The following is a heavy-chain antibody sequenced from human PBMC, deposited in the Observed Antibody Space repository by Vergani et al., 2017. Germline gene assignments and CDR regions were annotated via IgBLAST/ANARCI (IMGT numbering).Heavy chain of an antibody. CDR3: ARDRDLCSRSTTSCHNWFDP. V-gene: IGHV4-59*01. CDR2: VYYTGST. J-gene: IGHJ5*02. Sequence: QVQLQESGPGLVKPSETLSLTCTVSGAAIKDFYWSWFRQPPGKGLEWIGYVYYTGSTTYNPSLKSRVTISVDTSNNQFSLRMTSLTAADTAIYYCARDRDLCSRSTTSCHNWFDPWGQGSLVTVSS. CDR1: GAAIKDFY. D-gene: IGHD2-2*01.